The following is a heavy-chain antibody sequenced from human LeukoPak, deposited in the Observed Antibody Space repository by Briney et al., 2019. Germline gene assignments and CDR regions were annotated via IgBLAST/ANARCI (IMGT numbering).Heavy chain of an antibody. J-gene: IGHJ4*02. V-gene: IGHV4-59*08. Sequence: PSETLSLTRTVSGGSISSYYWSWIRQPPGKGLEWIGYIYYSGSTNYNPSLKSRVTISVDTSKNQFSLKLSSVTAADTAVYYCARLERSSSSSRGLSYYFDYWGQGTLVAVSS. CDR2: IYYSGST. CDR1: GGSISSYY. CDR3: ARLERSSSSSRGLSYYFDY. D-gene: IGHD6-6*01.